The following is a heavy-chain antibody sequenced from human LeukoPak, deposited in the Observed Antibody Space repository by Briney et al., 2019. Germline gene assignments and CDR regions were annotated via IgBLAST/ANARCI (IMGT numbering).Heavy chain of an antibody. V-gene: IGHV1-2*02. D-gene: IGHD6-13*01. Sequence: ASVKVSCKASGYTFTGYYIYWVRQAPGQGPQWMGWINPDSGGTKYAQKFQGRVTMTRDTSISTAYMELSRLTSDDTAVYYCAESYSSSWDRPPHYWGQGTLVTVSS. CDR2: INPDSGGT. J-gene: IGHJ4*02. CDR1: GYTFTGYY. CDR3: AESYSSSWDRPPHY.